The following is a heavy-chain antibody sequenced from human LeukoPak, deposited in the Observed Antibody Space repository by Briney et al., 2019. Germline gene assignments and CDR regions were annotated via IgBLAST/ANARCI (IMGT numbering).Heavy chain of an antibody. CDR2: IKQDGSDK. CDR1: GLTVISYW. D-gene: IGHD2-21*02. Sequence: GGSLRLSCAASGLTVISYWMACVRQAPGKGLEWVASIKQDGSDKYYVASVKGRFTISRDNAKNSLSLQADNLRAEDAAVYYCASLAVVTGGNWGQGTLVTVSS. V-gene: IGHV3-7*02. J-gene: IGHJ4*02. CDR3: ASLAVVTGGN.